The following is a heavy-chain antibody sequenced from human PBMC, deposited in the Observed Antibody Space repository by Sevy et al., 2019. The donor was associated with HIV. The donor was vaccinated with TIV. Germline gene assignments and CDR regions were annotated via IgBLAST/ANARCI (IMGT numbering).Heavy chain of an antibody. D-gene: IGHD3-22*01. V-gene: IGHV3-66*02. CDR2: IYNGAGT. CDR3: ARGLDESSGFYSFDY. J-gene: IGHJ4*02. CDR1: GFTVSSNY. Sequence: GGSLRLSCAASGFTVSSNYMSWVRQAPGKGLEWVSVIYNGAGTYYADSVKGRFTISRDNSKNSLYLQMNSLRAEDTALDYCARGLDESSGFYSFDYWGQGTLVTVSS.